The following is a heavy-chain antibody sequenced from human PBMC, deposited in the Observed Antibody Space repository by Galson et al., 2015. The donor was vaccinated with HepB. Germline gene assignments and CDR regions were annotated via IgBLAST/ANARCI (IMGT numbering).Heavy chain of an antibody. J-gene: IGHJ4*02. CDR1: GFIFGDYA. V-gene: IGHV3-49*03. CDR3: ALLSLITSDFDS. CDR2: MRNKVYSGTT. D-gene: IGHD3-3*01. Sequence: SLRLSCAASGFIFGDYAVSWFRQAPGKGLEWVGLMRNKVYSGTTEYATSVKGRFAISRDDSKSIAYLQMNSLKTEDTAVYYCALLSLITSDFDSWGQGTLVTVSS.